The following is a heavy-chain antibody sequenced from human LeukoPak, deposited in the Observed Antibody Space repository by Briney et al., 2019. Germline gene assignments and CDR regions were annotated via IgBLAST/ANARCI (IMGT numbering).Heavy chain of an antibody. CDR1: GGSISNYY. V-gene: IGHV4-59*01. Sequence: SETLSLTCTVSGGSISNYYWSWIRQPPGKGLEWIGYIYYTGSINYNPSLKSRVTISVDTSKNQFSLKLTFVTAADTAVYYCARERATGTSDAFDIWGQGTMVTVSA. D-gene: IGHD6-13*01. J-gene: IGHJ3*02. CDR2: IYYTGSI. CDR3: ARERATGTSDAFDI.